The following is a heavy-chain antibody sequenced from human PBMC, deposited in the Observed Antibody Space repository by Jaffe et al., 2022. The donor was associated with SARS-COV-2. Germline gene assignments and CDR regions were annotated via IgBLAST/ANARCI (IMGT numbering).Heavy chain of an antibody. D-gene: IGHD2-2*01. CDR3: AKADNTWVPPSL. CDR1: RFTFSNYA. V-gene: IGHV3-23*01. J-gene: IGHJ4*02. CDR2: ISTSGSST. Sequence: EEQLLESGGGLVQPGGSLRLSCAASRFTFSNYAMNWVRQAPGKGLEWVSSISTSGSSTYYADSVKGRFTISRDNSKNTLFLQMNSLRAEDTGMYYCAKADNTWVPPSLWGQGTLVSVSS.